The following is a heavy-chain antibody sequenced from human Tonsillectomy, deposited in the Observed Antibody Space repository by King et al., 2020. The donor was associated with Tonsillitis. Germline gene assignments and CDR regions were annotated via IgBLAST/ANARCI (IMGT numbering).Heavy chain of an antibody. J-gene: IGHJ6*02. CDR3: AKVPWRFGVYYYGMDV. V-gene: IGHV3-23*03. CDR1: GFTFSSYA. D-gene: IGHD3-10*01. Sequence: EVQLVESGGGLVQPGGSLRLSCAASGFTFSSYAMSWVRQAPGKGLEWVSVIYSGGSSTYYADSVKGRFTISRDNSKNTLYLQMNSRRAEDTAVYYCAKVPWRFGVYYYGMDVWGQGTTVTVSS. CDR2: IYSGGSST.